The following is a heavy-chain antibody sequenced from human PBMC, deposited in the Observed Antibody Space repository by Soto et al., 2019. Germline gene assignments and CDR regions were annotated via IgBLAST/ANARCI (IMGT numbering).Heavy chain of an antibody. V-gene: IGHV3-30*18. J-gene: IGHJ6*02. D-gene: IGHD1-26*01. CDR1: GFTFSSYG. CDR2: ISYDGSNK. Sequence: QVQLVESGGGVVQPGRSLRLSCAASGFTFSSYGMHWVRQAPGKGLEWVAVISYDGSNKYYADSVKGRFTISRDNSKNARYLQMNSLRAEDTAVYYCAKDRGIYCMDVWGQGTTVTVSS. CDR3: AKDRGIYCMDV.